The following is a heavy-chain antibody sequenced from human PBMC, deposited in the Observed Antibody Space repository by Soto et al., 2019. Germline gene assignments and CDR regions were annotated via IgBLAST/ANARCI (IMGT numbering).Heavy chain of an antibody. J-gene: IGHJ6*02. CDR3: ASDLVGASDSYGLDV. CDR2: IWHDGNNK. V-gene: IGHV3-33*01. Sequence: GGSLRLSWAASGFTFINYGMHWVRQAPGKGLEWVAIIWHDGNNKYYADSVRGRFIISRDNSKNRLYLQMNSLRAEDTAVYYCASDLVGASDSYGLDVWGQGTPVTVSS. CDR1: GFTFINYG. D-gene: IGHD1-26*01.